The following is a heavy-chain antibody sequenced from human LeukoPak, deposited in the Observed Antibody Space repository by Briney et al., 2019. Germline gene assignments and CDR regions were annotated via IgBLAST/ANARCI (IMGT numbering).Heavy chain of an antibody. CDR1: GYSISSGYY. J-gene: IGHJ6*03. V-gene: IGHV4-38-2*01. CDR3: ARHASYDHYYYYYYMDV. CDR2: IYHSGST. D-gene: IGHD3-3*01. Sequence: PSETLSLTCAVSGYSISSGYYWGWIRQPPGKGLEWIGSIYHSGSTYYNPSLKSRVTISVDTSKNQFSLKLSSETAADTAVYYCARHASYDHYYYYYYMDVWGKGTTVTVSS.